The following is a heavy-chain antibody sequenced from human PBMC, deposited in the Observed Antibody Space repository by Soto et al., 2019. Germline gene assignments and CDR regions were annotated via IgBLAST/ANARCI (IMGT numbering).Heavy chain of an antibody. D-gene: IGHD2-2*02. CDR2: IIPIFGTA. V-gene: IGHV1-69*06. CDR1: GGTFSSYA. CDR3: ASSKGYCSSTSCHIPRSGSYFPFDY. Sequence: AASVKVSCKASGGTFSSYAISWVRQAPGQRLEWMGGIIPIFGTANYAQRFQGRVTITADKSTSTAYMELSSLRSEDTAVYYCASSKGYCSSTSCHIPRSGSYFPFDYWGQGTLVTVSS. J-gene: IGHJ4*02.